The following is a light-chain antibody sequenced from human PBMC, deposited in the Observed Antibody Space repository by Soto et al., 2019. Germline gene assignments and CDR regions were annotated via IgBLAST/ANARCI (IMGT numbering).Light chain of an antibody. V-gene: IGLV1-40*01. CDR1: GSNIGAGYD. Sequence: QSVLTQPPSVSGAPGQRVTISCTGSGSNIGAGYDVHWYQQLPGTAPKLLIYGNNNRPSGVPDRFSGSKSGTSASLAITGLQAGDEADYYCQSYDSSLRALYVFGTGTKLPS. J-gene: IGLJ1*01. CDR2: GNN. CDR3: QSYDSSLRALYV.